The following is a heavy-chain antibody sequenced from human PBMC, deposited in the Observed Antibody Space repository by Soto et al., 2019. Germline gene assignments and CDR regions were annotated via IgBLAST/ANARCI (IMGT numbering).Heavy chain of an antibody. V-gene: IGHV3-30-3*01. CDR1: GVPGSTYA. D-gene: IGHD3-10*01. CDR2: ISYDGSSE. Sequence: SLKLSRTAYGVPGSTYAMHWVRQAPGKGLEWVAVISYDGSSEYSADSVKGRFTISRDNSKNTLYLQMNSLRAEDTAVYYCARGDPYGSGSYSRLFEDWGQGTRVTVSS. CDR3: ARGDPYGSGSYSRLFED. J-gene: IGHJ4*01.